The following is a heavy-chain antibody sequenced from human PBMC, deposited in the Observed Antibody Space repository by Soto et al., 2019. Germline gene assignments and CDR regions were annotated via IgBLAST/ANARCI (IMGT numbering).Heavy chain of an antibody. CDR3: ARDGGRHSGGIDY. V-gene: IGHV1-69*01. J-gene: IGHJ4*02. CDR1: GGTFSSYA. CDR2: ISPIFGTA. D-gene: IGHD1-26*01. Sequence: QVQLVQSGAEVKKPGSSVKVSCKSSGGTFSSYAINLVRQAPGQGLAWMGEISPIFGTANYAQKFQGRVTITADESTSTAYMELSSLRAEDTAVYDCARDGGRHSGGIDYWGQGTLVTVSS.